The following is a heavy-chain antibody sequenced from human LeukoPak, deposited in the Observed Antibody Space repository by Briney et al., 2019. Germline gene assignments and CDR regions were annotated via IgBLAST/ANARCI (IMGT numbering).Heavy chain of an antibody. D-gene: IGHD3-10*01. CDR2: ISGSGGST. Sequence: PGGSLRLSCAASGFTFSSYAMSWVRQAPGKGLEWVSAISGSGGSTYYADSVKGRFTISRDNSKNTLYLQMNSLRAEDTAVYYCAKILWFGELSPFLFDYWGQGTLVTVSS. V-gene: IGHV3-23*01. CDR3: AKILWFGELSPFLFDY. J-gene: IGHJ4*02. CDR1: GFTFSSYA.